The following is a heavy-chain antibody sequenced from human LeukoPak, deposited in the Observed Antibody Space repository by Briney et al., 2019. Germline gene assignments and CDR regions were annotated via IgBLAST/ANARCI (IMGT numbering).Heavy chain of an antibody. CDR1: GYTFTSYG. J-gene: IGHJ4*02. CDR3: ARGGGVITFGGVIVISIDY. D-gene: IGHD3-16*02. CDR2: ISAYNGNT. V-gene: IGHV1-18*01. Sequence: ASVKVSCKASGYTFTSYGISWVRQAPGQGLEWMGWISAYNGNTNYAQKLQGRATMTTDTSTSTAYMELRSLRSDDTAVYYCARGGGVITFGGVIVISIDYWGQGTLVTVSS.